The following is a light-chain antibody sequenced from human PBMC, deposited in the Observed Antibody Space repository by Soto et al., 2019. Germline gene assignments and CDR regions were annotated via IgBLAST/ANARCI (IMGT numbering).Light chain of an antibody. V-gene: IGLV2-14*01. CDR1: SSYVGGYNY. J-gene: IGLJ1*01. Sequence: QSVLTQPASVSGSPGQSITISCTGTSSYVGGYNYVSWYQQHPGKAPKLMIYDVSNRPSGVSNRFSGSKSGNTASLTISGFQADDEADYYCSSYTSSTTYVFGTGTKVTVL. CDR3: SSYTSSTTYV. CDR2: DVS.